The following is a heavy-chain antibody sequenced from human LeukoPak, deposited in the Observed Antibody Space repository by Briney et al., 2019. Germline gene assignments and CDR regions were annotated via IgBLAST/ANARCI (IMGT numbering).Heavy chain of an antibody. CDR1: GFTFNSFW. Sequence: GSLPLSCAASGFTFNSFWMSWGRQGPGQGLEWVANINQDGSGKYYVDSVKGRFTISRDNAKNSLYLQMNSLRDEDTAVYYCARDAGYYSYYCMDVWGQGTTVTVSS. CDR2: INQDGSGK. J-gene: IGHJ6*02. CDR3: ARDAGYYSYYCMDV. V-gene: IGHV3-7*01.